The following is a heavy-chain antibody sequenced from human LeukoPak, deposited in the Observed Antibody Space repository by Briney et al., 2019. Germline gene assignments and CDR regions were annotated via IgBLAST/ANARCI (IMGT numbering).Heavy chain of an antibody. CDR1: GSTFSSHT. D-gene: IGHD2-2*01. CDR2: ISSTSSVI. V-gene: IGHV3-48*04. CDR3: ARNLPAADY. Sequence: GGSLRLSCAASGSTFSSHTMNWVRQAPGKGLEWVSYISSTSSVIYYAASVKGRFTISRDNAKNSLYLQMNSLRAEDTAVYYCARNLPAADYWGQGTLVTVSS. J-gene: IGHJ4*02.